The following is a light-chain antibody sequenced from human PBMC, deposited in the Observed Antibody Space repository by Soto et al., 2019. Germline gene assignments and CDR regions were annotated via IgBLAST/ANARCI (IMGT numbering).Light chain of an antibody. V-gene: IGKV3-20*01. Sequence: EIVLTQSPGTLSLSPGERATLSCRASQSVSSTYLAWYQQKPGQAPRLLIYGASSRATGIPDRFSGSGSGTGFSLTISRLEPEDFAMYYCQQYGDSPRTFGQGTKVEIK. CDR1: QSVSSTY. CDR3: QQYGDSPRT. CDR2: GAS. J-gene: IGKJ1*01.